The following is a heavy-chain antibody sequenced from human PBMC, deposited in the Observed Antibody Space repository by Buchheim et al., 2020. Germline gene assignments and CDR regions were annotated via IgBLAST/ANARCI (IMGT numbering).Heavy chain of an antibody. CDR1: GFTFSSYG. D-gene: IGHD1-1*01. CDR2: ISYDGSNK. J-gene: IGHJ6*03. Sequence: QVQLVESGGGVVQPGRSLRLSCAASGFTFSSYGMHWVRQAPGKGLEWVAVISYDGSNKYYADSVKGRFTISRDNSKNKLYLQMNSLRAEDTAVYYCAKEASWNYYYYYYMDVWGKGTT. CDR3: AKEASWNYYYYYYMDV. V-gene: IGHV3-30*18.